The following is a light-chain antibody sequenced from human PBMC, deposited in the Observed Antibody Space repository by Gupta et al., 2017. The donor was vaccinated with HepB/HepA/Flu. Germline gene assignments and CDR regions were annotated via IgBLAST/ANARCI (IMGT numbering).Light chain of an antibody. CDR2: YNS. V-gene: IGLV3-21*04. Sequence: SYVLTQPPSVSVAPGETARIPCGGNNIGSESVHWYQRKPGQSPVLVIYYNSDRPSGIPERFSGSNSGSTATLTISRVAAGDEADYYCQIWDTNSHHVVFGGGTKLTVL. CDR1: NIGSES. CDR3: QIWDTNSHHVV. J-gene: IGLJ2*01.